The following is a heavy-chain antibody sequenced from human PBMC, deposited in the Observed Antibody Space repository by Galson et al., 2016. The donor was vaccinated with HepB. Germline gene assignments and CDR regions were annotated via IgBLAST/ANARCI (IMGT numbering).Heavy chain of an antibody. CDR2: IYPGDSDT. J-gene: IGHJ4*02. CDR3: AKGGTGSGSFWAGN. Sequence: QSGAEVTKPGESLRISCKGSGYSFSTYWIGWVRQMPGKGLEWMGIIYPGDSDTRYGPAFQGQVSIAADKSISTAYLRWNSLKASDTAMYYCAKGGTGSGSFWAGNWGQGILVTVSS. D-gene: IGHD3-10*01. V-gene: IGHV5-51*01. CDR1: GYSFSTYW.